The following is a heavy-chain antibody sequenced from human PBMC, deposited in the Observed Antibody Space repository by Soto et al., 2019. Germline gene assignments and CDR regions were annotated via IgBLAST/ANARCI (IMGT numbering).Heavy chain of an antibody. CDR3: ARERGGYGVFN. CDR2: IIPILGIA. D-gene: IGHD4-17*01. J-gene: IGHJ4*02. V-gene: IGHV1-69*02. Sequence: QVQLVQSGAEVKKPGSSVKVSCKASGGTFSSYTIYWVRQAPGQGLEWMGRIIPILGIANYAQKFQGRGTITADKSTSTAYTELSSLRAEETAVYAWARERGGYGVFNWGQGSLGTVSS. CDR1: GGTFSSYT.